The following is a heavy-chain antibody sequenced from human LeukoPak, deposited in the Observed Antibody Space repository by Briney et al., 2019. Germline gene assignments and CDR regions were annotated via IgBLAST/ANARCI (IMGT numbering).Heavy chain of an antibody. Sequence: GGSLRLSCAASGFTFSSYTMNWVRQAPGKGLQWVSTVSASSDIHYSDSVKGRFTISRDNARNSLYLQMNSLRDEDTAVYYCARDAFHTANFDYWGQGTLVTVSS. CDR3: ARDAFHTANFDY. CDR1: GFTFSSYT. V-gene: IGHV3-48*02. D-gene: IGHD5-18*01. CDR2: VSASSDI. J-gene: IGHJ4*02.